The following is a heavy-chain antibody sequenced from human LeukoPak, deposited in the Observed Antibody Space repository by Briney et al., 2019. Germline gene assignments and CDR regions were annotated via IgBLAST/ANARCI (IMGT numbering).Heavy chain of an antibody. Sequence: SVNLSCKACGDTFSRYAISGVRQAPGQGLEWMGGIIPVLSTANYALKFQDRVTITADESTSTTYMELSSLKSEDTAVYYCATTGGDIYYSYMDVWGKGTTVTVSS. D-gene: IGHD3-16*01. CDR1: GDTFSRYA. CDR2: IIPVLSTA. V-gene: IGHV1-69*13. J-gene: IGHJ6*03. CDR3: ATTGGDIYYSYMDV.